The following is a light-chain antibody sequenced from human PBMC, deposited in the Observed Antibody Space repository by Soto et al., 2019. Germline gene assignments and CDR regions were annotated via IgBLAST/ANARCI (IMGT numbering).Light chain of an antibody. Sequence: AIRMTQSPSSLSASTGARVTITCRASQGISSYLAWYQQKPGKAPKLLIYKASSLAIGVPSRFSGSGSGTDFTLTISSLQPDDFANYYWQQCNSHPSVTFGRGTKVDIK. CDR1: QGISSY. V-gene: IGKV1-8*01. J-gene: IGKJ4*01. CDR3: QQCNSHPSVT. CDR2: KAS.